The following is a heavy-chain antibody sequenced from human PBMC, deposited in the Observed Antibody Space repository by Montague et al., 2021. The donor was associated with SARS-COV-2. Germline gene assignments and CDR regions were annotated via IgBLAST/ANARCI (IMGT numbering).Heavy chain of an antibody. CDR2: ISSSGTTI. J-gene: IGHJ4*02. D-gene: IGHD6-19*01. Sequence: SLRLSCAASGFTLSASGMNWVRQAPGKGLDWVAYISSSGTTIYYADSVKGRFTISRDNARNSLFLQMNSLRADDTAVYYCVASSRWGFDYWGQETLVTVSS. V-gene: IGHV3-48*04. CDR1: GFTLSASG. CDR3: VASSRWGFDY.